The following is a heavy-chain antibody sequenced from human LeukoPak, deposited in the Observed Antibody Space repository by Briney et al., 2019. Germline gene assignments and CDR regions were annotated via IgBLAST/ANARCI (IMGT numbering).Heavy chain of an antibody. CDR3: SPEYGDYWGTFDP. CDR2: IRSKAYGGTT. V-gene: IGHV3-49*03. Sequence: GGSLRLSCTASGFTFGDYAMSWFRQAPGKGLEWVGFIRSKAYGGTTEYAASVKGRFTISRDDSKSIAYLQMNSLKTEDTAVYYCSPEYGDYWGTFDPWGQGTLVTVSS. CDR1: GFTFGDYA. J-gene: IGHJ5*02. D-gene: IGHD4-17*01.